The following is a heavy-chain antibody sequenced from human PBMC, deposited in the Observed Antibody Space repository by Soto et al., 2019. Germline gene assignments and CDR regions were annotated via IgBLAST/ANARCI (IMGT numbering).Heavy chain of an antibody. V-gene: IGHV3-15*01. CDR1: GFTFSNAW. Sequence: PGGSLRLSCAASGFTFSNAWMSWVRQAPGKGLEWVVRIKSKTDGGTTDYAAPVKGRFTISRDDSKNTLYLQMNSLKTEDTAVYYCTTEGFYYYGMDVWGQGTTVTVSS. CDR2: IKSKTDGGTT. CDR3: TTEGFYYYGMDV. J-gene: IGHJ6*02.